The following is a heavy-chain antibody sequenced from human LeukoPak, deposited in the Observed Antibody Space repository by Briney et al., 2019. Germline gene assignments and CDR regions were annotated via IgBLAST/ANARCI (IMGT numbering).Heavy chain of an antibody. J-gene: IGHJ4*02. V-gene: IGHV3-23*01. CDR1: GFTFSSYG. CDR2: ITNSGGST. Sequence: PGGSLRLSCVASGFTFSSYGMSWVRQAPGKGLEWVSAITNSGGSTEYADSVKGRFTISRDNSKNTLYLQMNSLRAEDTAVYYCESSSWYYHGDRYFDYWGQGTLVTVSS. D-gene: IGHD6-13*01. CDR3: ESSSWYYHGDRYFDY.